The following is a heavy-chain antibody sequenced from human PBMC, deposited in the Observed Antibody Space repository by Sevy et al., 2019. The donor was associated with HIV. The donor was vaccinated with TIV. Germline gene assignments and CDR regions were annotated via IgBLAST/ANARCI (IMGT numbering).Heavy chain of an antibody. D-gene: IGHD6-19*01. Sequence: ASVKVSCKASGYTFTGYYMHWVRQAPGQGLEWMGWINPNSGGTNYAQKFQGRVTMTRDMSISTAYMELSRLRSDDTAVYYCARGEFAQQWPSFGYGMDVWGQGTTVTVSS. V-gene: IGHV1-2*02. CDR1: GYTFTGYY. J-gene: IGHJ6*02. CDR3: ARGEFAQQWPSFGYGMDV. CDR2: INPNSGGT.